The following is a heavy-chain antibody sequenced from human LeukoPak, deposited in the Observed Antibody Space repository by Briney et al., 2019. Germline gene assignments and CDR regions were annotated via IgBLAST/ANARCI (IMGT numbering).Heavy chain of an antibody. CDR2: INHSGST. Sequence: ASETLSLTCAVYGGSFSGYYWSWIRQPPGKGLEWIGEINHSGSTNYNPSLKSRVTISVDTSKNQFSLKLSSVTAAETAVYYCARYGCSGGSCYLHFDYWGQGTLVTVSS. CDR1: GGSFSGYY. V-gene: IGHV4-34*01. J-gene: IGHJ4*02. CDR3: ARYGCSGGSCYLHFDY. D-gene: IGHD2-15*01.